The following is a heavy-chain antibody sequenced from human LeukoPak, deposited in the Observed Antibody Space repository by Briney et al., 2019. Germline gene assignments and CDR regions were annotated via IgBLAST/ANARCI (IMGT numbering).Heavy chain of an antibody. CDR3: AKAYWSNTICYWNY. Sequence: GGSLRLSCAASGFTFSSYAMNWVRQAPGQGLEWVSGISGSGTGTKYVDSVKGRFTSSRDKSKNTLYQQMNSLRAEDTAVYYCAKAYWSNTICYWNYWGQGTLVTVSS. CDR1: GFTFSSYA. V-gene: IGHV3-23*01. D-gene: IGHD2-2*01. CDR2: ISGSGTGT. J-gene: IGHJ4*02.